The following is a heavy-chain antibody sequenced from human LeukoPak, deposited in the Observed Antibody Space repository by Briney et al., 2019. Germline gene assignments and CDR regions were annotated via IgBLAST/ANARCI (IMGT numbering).Heavy chain of an antibody. Sequence: GGSLRLSCAASGFAFSFYAMSWLRQPPGKGLEWVSTINANSGTTSYAASVRGRFTISRDNSKNTLYLQVNTLRADDTATYYCAKPVTGGLAVSADWFHPWGQGTLVGVSS. J-gene: IGHJ5*01. V-gene: IGHV3-23*01. CDR1: GFAFSFYA. CDR2: INANSGTT. CDR3: AKPVTGGLAVSADWFHP. D-gene: IGHD6-19*01.